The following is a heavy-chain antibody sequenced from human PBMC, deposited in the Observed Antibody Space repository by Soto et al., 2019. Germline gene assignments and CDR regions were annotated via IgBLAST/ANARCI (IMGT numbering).Heavy chain of an antibody. D-gene: IGHD6-19*01. Sequence: EVQLVESGGGLVQPGRSLRLSCAASGFTFDDYAMHWVRQAPGKGLEWVSGIIWNSGSIGYADSVKGRFTISRDNAKNPLYLQMNSLRAEDTALYYCAKDRSPGIAVAGLDPYFDYWGQGTLVTVSS. CDR1: GFTFDDYA. J-gene: IGHJ4*02. CDR2: IIWNSGSI. V-gene: IGHV3-9*01. CDR3: AKDRSPGIAVAGLDPYFDY.